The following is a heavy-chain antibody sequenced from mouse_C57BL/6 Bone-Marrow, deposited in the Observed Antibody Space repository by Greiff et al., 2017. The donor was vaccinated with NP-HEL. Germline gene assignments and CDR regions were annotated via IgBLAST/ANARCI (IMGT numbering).Heavy chain of an antibody. D-gene: IGHD2-3*01. CDR3: AGQGAIYGGYYVDWFAY. CDR2: ISGGGGNT. V-gene: IGHV5-9*01. CDR1: GFTFSSYT. Sequence: EVHLVESGGGLVKPGGSLKLSCAASGFTFSSYTMSWVRQTPEKRLEWVATISGGGGNTYYPDSVKGRFTISRDNAKNTLYLQMSSLRSEDTALYYGAGQGAIYGGYYVDWFAYWGQGTLVTVSA. J-gene: IGHJ3*01.